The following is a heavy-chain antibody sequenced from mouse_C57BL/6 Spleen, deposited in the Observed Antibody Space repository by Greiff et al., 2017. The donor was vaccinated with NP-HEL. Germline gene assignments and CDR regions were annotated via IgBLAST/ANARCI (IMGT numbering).Heavy chain of an antibody. CDR3: ARSTVVATYFDY. J-gene: IGHJ2*01. CDR1: GFTFTDYY. V-gene: IGHV7-3*01. CDR2: IRNKANGYTT. Sequence: DVQLVESGGGLVQPGGSLSLSCAASGFTFTDYYMSWVRQPPGKALEWLGFIRNKANGYTTEYSASVKGRFTISRDNSQSILYLQMNALRAEDSATYYCARSTVVATYFDYWGQGTTLTVSS. D-gene: IGHD1-1*01.